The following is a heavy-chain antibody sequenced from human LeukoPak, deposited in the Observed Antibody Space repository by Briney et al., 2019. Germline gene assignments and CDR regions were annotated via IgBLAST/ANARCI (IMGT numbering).Heavy chain of an antibody. J-gene: IGHJ4*02. V-gene: IGHV3-21*01. Sequence: GGSLRLSCAASGFTFSRYTMNWVRQAPGKGLEWVSSISTSSSYIYYADAVKGRFTISRDNAKNSAYLQMNSLRAEDTAVYYCARDSDWNDGLDYWGQGTLVTVSS. CDR1: GFTFSRYT. CDR3: ARDSDWNDGLDY. CDR2: ISTSSSYI. D-gene: IGHD1-1*01.